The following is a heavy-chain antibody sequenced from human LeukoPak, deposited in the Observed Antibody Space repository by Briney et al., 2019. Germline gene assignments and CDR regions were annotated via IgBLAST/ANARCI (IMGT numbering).Heavy chain of an antibody. D-gene: IGHD3-22*01. Sequence: GASVKVSCKASGGTFSSYAISWVRQAPEQGLEWMGGIIPIFGTANYAQKFQGRVTITADESTSTAYMELSSLRSEDTAEYYCARSHYYYDSSGYYYAESHDYWGQGTLVTVSS. V-gene: IGHV1-69*13. CDR2: IIPIFGTA. CDR3: ARSHYYYDSSGYYYAESHDY. J-gene: IGHJ4*02. CDR1: GGTFSSYA.